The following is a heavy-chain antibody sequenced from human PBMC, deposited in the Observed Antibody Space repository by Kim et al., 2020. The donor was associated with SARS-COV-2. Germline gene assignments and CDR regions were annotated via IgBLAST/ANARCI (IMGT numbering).Heavy chain of an antibody. J-gene: IGHJ5*02. CDR2: ISPYNGNT. CDR3: AIAGAGTPFDP. V-gene: IGHV1-18*01. CDR1: GYTFTSYG. Sequence: ASVKVSCKVSGYTFTSYGISWVRQAPGQGLEWMGWISPYNGNTNYAQKLQGRVTMTTDTSTNTAYMELRSLRSDDTAVYYCAIAGAGTPFDPWGQGTLVTVSS. D-gene: IGHD6-13*01.